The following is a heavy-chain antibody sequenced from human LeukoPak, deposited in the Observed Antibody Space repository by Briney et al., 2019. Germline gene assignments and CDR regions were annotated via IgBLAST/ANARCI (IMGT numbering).Heavy chain of an antibody. CDR1: GGSFSGYY. V-gene: IGHV4-34*01. CDR2: INHSGST. CDR3: ARYCSSTSCYKPAFDY. J-gene: IGHJ4*02. D-gene: IGHD2-2*02. Sequence: SETLSLTCAVYGGSFSGYYWSWIRQPPGKGLEWIGEINHSGSTNYNPSLKSRVTISVDTSKNQFSLKLSSVTAADTAVYYCARYCSSTSCYKPAFDYWGQGTLVTASS.